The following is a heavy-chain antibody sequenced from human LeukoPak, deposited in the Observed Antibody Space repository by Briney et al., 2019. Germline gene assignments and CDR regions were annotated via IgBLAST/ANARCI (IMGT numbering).Heavy chain of an antibody. J-gene: IGHJ3*02. D-gene: IGHD3-10*02. CDR2: INPSGGST. V-gene: IGHV1-46*01. CDR3: AREDDRGRVAHSAFDI. CDR1: GYTFTSYY. Sequence: GASVKVSCKATGYTFTSYYMHWVRQAPGQGLEWMGIINPSGGSTSYAQKFQGRVTMTRDTSTSTVYMELSSLRSEDTAVYYCAREDDRGRVAHSAFDIWGQGTMVTVSS.